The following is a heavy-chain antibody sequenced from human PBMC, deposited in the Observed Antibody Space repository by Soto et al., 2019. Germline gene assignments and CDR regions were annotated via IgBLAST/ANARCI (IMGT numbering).Heavy chain of an antibody. D-gene: IGHD3-3*01. V-gene: IGHV4-34*01. CDR2: INHSGST. CDR3: ASGSRPFTYDFWSGYHAAFDY. Sequence: QVQLQQWGAGLLKPSETLSLTCAVYGGSFSGYYWSWIRQPPGKGLEWIGEINHSGSTNYNPSLQSRVTISVDTSKNQFSLKLSSVTAADTAVYYCASGSRPFTYDFWSGYHAAFDYWGQGTLVTVSS. J-gene: IGHJ4*02. CDR1: GGSFSGYY.